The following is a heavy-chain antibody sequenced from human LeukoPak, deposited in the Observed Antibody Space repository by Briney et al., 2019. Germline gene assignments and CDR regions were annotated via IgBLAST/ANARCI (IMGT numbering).Heavy chain of an antibody. V-gene: IGHV1-2*02. CDR2: VNPNSGVT. Sequence: ASVKVSCKASGYTFSAFHMHWVRQAPGQGLEWMGWVNPNSGVTNYAQKFQDRVTMTRDTSISTAYMELSRLRSDDTAVYYCARGRGDGWYFDLWGRCTLVTVSS. CDR1: GYTFSAFH. D-gene: IGHD2-21*01. J-gene: IGHJ2*01. CDR3: ARGRGDGWYFDL.